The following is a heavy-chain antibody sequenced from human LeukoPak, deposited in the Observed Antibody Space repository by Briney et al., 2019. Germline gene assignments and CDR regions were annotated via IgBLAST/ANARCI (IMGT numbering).Heavy chain of an antibody. D-gene: IGHD2-2*01. CDR2: ISAYNGNT. CDR3: ARVGAYCTSTSCLDY. J-gene: IGHJ4*02. V-gene: IGHV1-18*01. Sequence: GASVKVSCKASGYTFTNYGISWVRQARGQGLEWMGGISAYNGNTNYAQKLQGRVTMTTDTSTSTAYMELRSLTSDDTAVSYCARVGAYCTSTSCLDYWGQGTLATVSS. CDR1: GYTFTNYG.